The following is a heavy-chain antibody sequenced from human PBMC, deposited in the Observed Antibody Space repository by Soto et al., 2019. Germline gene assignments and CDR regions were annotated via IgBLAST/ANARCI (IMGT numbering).Heavy chain of an antibody. CDR1: GGSLSGYY. D-gene: IGHD6-19*01. J-gene: IGHJ4*02. CDR2: VYSSGST. CDR3: ARGSGWYFY. Sequence: SETLSLTCTVSGGSLSGYYWSWIRQPPGEGLEWIGYVYSSGSTNYNPSLKSRVTISVDTSKSQFSPNLNSVTAADTAVYYCARGSGWYFYWGQGTPVTVSS. V-gene: IGHV4-59*01.